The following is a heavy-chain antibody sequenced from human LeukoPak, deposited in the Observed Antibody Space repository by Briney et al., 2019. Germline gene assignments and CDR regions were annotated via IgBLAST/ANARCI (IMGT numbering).Heavy chain of an antibody. J-gene: IGHJ4*02. V-gene: IGHV3-30-3*01. D-gene: IGHD2-2*01. CDR2: ISCDGSNK. CDR1: GFTFSSYA. CDR3: ARGGNQRRNSYFDY. Sequence: GGSLRLSCAASGFTFSSYAMHWVRQAPGKGLEWVAVISCDGSNKYYADSVKGRFTISRDNSKNTLYLQMNSLRAEDTAVYYCARGGNQRRNSYFDYWGQGTLVTVSP.